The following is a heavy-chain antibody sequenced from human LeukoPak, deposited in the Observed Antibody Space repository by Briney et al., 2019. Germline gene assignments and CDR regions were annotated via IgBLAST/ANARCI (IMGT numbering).Heavy chain of an antibody. CDR3: AREGKIPLPFIVVVPAAMRGSGMDV. Sequence: ASVKVSCKASGYTFTSYGISWVRQAPGQGLEWMGWISAYNGNTNYAQKFQGRVTMTTDTSTSTAYMELRSLRSDDTAVYYCAREGKIPLPFIVVVPAAMRGSGMDVWGQGTTVTVSS. CDR2: ISAYNGNT. J-gene: IGHJ6*02. V-gene: IGHV1-18*01. D-gene: IGHD2-2*01. CDR1: GYTFTSYG.